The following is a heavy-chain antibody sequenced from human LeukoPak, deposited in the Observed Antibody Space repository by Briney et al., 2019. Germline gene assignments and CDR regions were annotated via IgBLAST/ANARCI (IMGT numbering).Heavy chain of an antibody. D-gene: IGHD4-23*01. J-gene: IGHJ4*02. CDR3: ARTTTAVVRNYFDY. V-gene: IGHV1-2*02. CDR2: INPNSGGT. Sequence: ASVKVSCKASGYTFTGYYMHWVRQAPGQGLEWMGWINPNSGGTNYAQKFQGRVTITADESTSTAYMELSSLRFDDTAMYYCARTTTAVVRNYFDYWGQGTLVTVSS. CDR1: GYTFTGYY.